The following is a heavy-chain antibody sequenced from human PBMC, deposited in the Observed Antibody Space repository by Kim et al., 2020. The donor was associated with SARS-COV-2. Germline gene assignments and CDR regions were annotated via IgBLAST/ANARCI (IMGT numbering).Heavy chain of an antibody. Sequence: PSLKSRVTIAVDTSKNQFSLSLSSVTAADTALYYCARQSAAGGKINWFGPWGQGTLVTVSS. D-gene: IGHD6-13*01. CDR3: ARQSAAGGKINWFGP. J-gene: IGHJ5*02. V-gene: IGHV4-39*01.